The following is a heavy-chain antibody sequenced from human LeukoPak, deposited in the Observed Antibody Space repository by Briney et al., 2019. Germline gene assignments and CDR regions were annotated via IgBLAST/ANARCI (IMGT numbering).Heavy chain of an antibody. Sequence: GSLRLSCVASGFTFSNYAMSWIRQPPGKGLEWIGEINHSGSTNYNPSLKSRVTISVDTSKNQFSLKLSSVTAADTAVYYCARRRVVVVPAANPWFDPWGQGTLVTVSS. CDR2: INHSGST. D-gene: IGHD2-2*01. CDR1: GFTFSNYA. J-gene: IGHJ5*02. V-gene: IGHV4-34*01. CDR3: ARRRVVVVPAANPWFDP.